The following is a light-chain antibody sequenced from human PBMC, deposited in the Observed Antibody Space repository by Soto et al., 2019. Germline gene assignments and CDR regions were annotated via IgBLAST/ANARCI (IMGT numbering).Light chain of an antibody. Sequence: SYELTQPPSVSVSPGQTASITCSGDKLGDRYTCWYQQKPGQSPVLVIYQDTKRPSGIPERFSGSSFGNTATLTISGTQSMEEADYYCQAWDSGTVVFGGGTKLTVL. CDR3: QAWDSGTVV. CDR2: QDT. V-gene: IGLV3-1*01. J-gene: IGLJ2*01. CDR1: KLGDRY.